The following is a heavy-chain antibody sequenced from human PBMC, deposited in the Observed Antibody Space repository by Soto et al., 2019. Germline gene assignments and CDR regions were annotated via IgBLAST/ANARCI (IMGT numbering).Heavy chain of an antibody. CDR3: ARQDGDYLDY. CDR2: IYNSGGT. J-gene: IGHJ4*02. CDR1: GGSISSGGYY. V-gene: IGHV4-31*03. Sequence: QVQLQESGPGLVKPSQTLSLTCTVSGGSISSGGYYWSWIRQHPGKGLEWIGFIYNSGGTYYNPSPKSRVTISVDTSKNQFSLELSFVTAADTAVYYCARQDGDYLDYWGQGALVTVSS. D-gene: IGHD4-17*01.